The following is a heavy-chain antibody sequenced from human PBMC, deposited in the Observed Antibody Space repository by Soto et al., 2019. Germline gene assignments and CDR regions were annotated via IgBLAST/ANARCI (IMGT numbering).Heavy chain of an antibody. D-gene: IGHD3-22*01. Sequence: QVQLVQSGAEVKKPGASVKVSCKASGYTFTSYYMHWVRQAPGQGLEWMGIINPSGGSTSYAQKFQGRVTMTRDTSTSTVYMELGSLRSEDTAVYYCARLDYYDSSGYYTHFDYWGQGTLVTVSS. J-gene: IGHJ4*02. V-gene: IGHV1-46*01. CDR1: GYTFTSYY. CDR2: INPSGGST. CDR3: ARLDYYDSSGYYTHFDY.